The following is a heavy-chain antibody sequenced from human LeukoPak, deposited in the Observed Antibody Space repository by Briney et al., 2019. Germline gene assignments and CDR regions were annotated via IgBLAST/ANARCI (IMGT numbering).Heavy chain of an antibody. CDR2: INPNSGGT. CDR1: GYTFTGYY. CDR3: ASGIEYYDSSGYGGDY. J-gene: IGHJ4*02. D-gene: IGHD3-22*01. Sequence: ASVKVSCKASGYTFTGYYMHWVRQAPGQGLEWMGRINPNSGGTNYAQKFQGRVTMTRDTSISTAYMELSRLRSDDTAVYYCASGIEYYDSSGYGGDYWGQGTLVTVSS. V-gene: IGHV1-2*06.